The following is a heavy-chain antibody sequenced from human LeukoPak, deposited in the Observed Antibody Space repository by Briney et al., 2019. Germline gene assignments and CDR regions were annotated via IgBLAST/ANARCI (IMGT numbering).Heavy chain of an antibody. CDR3: ARNHSLKNDFWSCYYAEGNWFDP. V-gene: IGHV4-4*07. Sequence: SETLSLTCTVSGGSISSYDWSWIRQPAGKGLEWIGRIYTSGSTNYNPSLKSRVTMSVDTSKNQFFLKLSSVTAADPASYYLARNHSLKNDFWSCYYAEGNWFDPWGQGTLVTVSS. J-gene: IGHJ5*02. CDR2: IYTSGST. CDR1: GGSISSYD. D-gene: IGHD3-3*01.